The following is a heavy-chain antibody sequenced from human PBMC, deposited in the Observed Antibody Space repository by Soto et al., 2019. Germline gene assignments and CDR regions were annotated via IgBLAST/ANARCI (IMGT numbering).Heavy chain of an antibody. V-gene: IGHV3-21*01. D-gene: IGHD1-26*01. CDR1: GFTFNSYS. CDR3: ARDLVGATI. J-gene: IGHJ4*02. CDR2: ISSSSNYI. Sequence: EVQLVESGGGLVKPGGSLRLSCAASGFTFNSYSMNWVRQPPGKGLEWVSSISSSSNYIYYADSMKGRFTISRDNAKNSLYLQMNSLRAEDTGVYYCARDLVGATIWGQGTLVTVSS.